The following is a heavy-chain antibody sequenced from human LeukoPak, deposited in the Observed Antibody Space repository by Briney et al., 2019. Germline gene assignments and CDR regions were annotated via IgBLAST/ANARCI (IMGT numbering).Heavy chain of an antibody. J-gene: IGHJ3*02. D-gene: IGHD1-1*01. V-gene: IGHV4-34*01. Sequence: SETLSLTCAVSGASFTDYFWSWIRQPPGKGLEWIGEIDHIAGTNYNPSLNSRVTMSVGASKTQFSLKLSSVTAADTAVYYCARGKRRDSFKNVFDIWGQGTVVTVSS. CDR3: ARGKRRDSFKNVFDI. CDR1: GASFTDYF. CDR2: IDHIAGT.